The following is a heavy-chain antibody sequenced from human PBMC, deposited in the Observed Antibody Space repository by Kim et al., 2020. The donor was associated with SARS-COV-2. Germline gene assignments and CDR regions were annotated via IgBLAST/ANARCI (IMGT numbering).Heavy chain of an antibody. CDR1: GASISPYY. CDR2: IYYSGAT. J-gene: IGHJ4*02. Sequence: SETLSLTCTVSGASISPYYWSWIRQPPGKGLEWIGYIYYSGATNYNPSLRSRVTISVDTSKNQFSLKLGPVTAADTAMYYCARCGSTWPYFDNWGQGTLV. D-gene: IGHD6-13*01. CDR3: ARCGSTWPYFDN. V-gene: IGHV4-59*01.